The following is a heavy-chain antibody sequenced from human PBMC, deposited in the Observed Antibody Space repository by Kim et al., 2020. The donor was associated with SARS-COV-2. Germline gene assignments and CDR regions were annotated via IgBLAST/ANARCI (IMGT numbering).Heavy chain of an antibody. Sequence: GGSLRLSCAASGFTFSSYSMNWVRQAPGKGLEWVSYISSSSSTIYYADSVKGRFTISRDNAKNSLYLQMNSLRAEDTAVYYCARGGYYGSGSGLNWFDPWGQGTLVTVSS. V-gene: IGHV3-48*04. CDR2: ISSSSSTI. D-gene: IGHD3-10*01. J-gene: IGHJ5*02. CDR3: ARGGYYGSGSGLNWFDP. CDR1: GFTFSSYS.